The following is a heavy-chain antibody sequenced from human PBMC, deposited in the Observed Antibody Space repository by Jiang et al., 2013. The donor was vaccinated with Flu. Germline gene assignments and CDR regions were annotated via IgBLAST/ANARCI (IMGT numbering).Heavy chain of an antibody. CDR1: GGSISNYY. Sequence: PGLVKPSETLSLTCTVSGGSISNYYWSWIRQPAGKGLEWIGRLYSSGNPTYNPSLKSRVTMSVDTSKNQFSLKLSSVTAADTAIYYCARGGSPDVWGQGTTVTVSS. CDR3: ARGGSPDV. J-gene: IGHJ6*02. V-gene: IGHV4-4*07. CDR2: LYSSGNP.